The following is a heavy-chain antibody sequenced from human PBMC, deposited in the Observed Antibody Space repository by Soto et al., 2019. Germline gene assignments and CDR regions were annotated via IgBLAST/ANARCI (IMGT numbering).Heavy chain of an antibody. CDR1: GFTFSSYA. J-gene: IGHJ4*02. CDR3: AKVPHFFGSRPFDY. CDR2: ISGSGGST. D-gene: IGHD6-13*01. V-gene: IGHV3-23*01. Sequence: PGGSLRLSCAASGFTFSSYAMGWVRQAPGKGLEWVSAISGSGGSTYYADSVKGRFTISRDNSKNTLYLQMNSLRAEDTAVYYCAKVPHFFGSRPFDYWGQGTLVTVSS.